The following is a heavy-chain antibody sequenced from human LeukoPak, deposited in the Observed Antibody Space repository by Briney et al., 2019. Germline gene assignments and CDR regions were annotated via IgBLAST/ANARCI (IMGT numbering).Heavy chain of an antibody. CDR3: VTRSYTSGWPT. CDR1: GHTFIGNY. Sequence: ASVTVACKAAGHTFIGNYIDWVRQARGEGLEWMGWINPKSGGAKYAQRWEGRVTMPRDTSVTTAFLDLDRLTSDDTAVYYCVTRSYTSGWPTWGQGTLVTVSS. CDR2: INPKSGGA. J-gene: IGHJ5*02. V-gene: IGHV1-2*02. D-gene: IGHD6-19*01.